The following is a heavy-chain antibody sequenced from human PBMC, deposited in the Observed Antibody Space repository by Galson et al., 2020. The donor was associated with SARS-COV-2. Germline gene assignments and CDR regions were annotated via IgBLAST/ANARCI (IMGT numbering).Heavy chain of an antibody. CDR2: IYWDDDK. Sequence: FGPTLEKTTQTLTLTCTFTGLSLSTSGVGVAWISQPPGKPLEWHGIIYWDDDKRYSPTLQSRLTITKDTAKNQVVLTMTNMDPVDTATYYFTPRLDFFIWCDPGGPGTLVTVSS. D-gene: IGHD3-3*01. CDR1: GLSLSTSGVG. J-gene: IGHJ5*02. V-gene: IGHV2-5*02. CDR3: TPRLDFFIWCDP.